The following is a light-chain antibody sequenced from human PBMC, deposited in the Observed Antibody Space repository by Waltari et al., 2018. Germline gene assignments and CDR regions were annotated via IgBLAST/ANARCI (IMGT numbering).Light chain of an antibody. CDR2: DVN. CDR1: SSDVGCYTY. Sequence: QSALTQPASVSGSPGQSITISCTGTSSDVGCYTYVSWYQQHPGKAPNLMIYDVNTRPSGVSNRFSGSKSVNTASLTISGLQAEDEADYYCSSYTSSSTWVFGGGTKLTVL. V-gene: IGLV2-14*03. CDR3: SSYTSSSTWV. J-gene: IGLJ3*02.